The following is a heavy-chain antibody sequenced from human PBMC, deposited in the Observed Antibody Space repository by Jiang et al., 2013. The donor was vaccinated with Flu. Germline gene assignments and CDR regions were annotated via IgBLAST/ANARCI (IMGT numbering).Heavy chain of an antibody. CDR1: FTFSSYE. CDR3: ARRVGVLKGDAFDI. J-gene: IGHJ3*02. Sequence: FTFSSYEMNWVRQAPGKGLEWVSYISSSGSTIYYADSVKGRFTISRDNAKNSLYLQMNSLRAEDTAVYYCARRVGVLKGDAFDIWGQGTMVTVSS. V-gene: IGHV3-48*03. CDR2: ISSSGSTI. D-gene: IGHD1-26*01.